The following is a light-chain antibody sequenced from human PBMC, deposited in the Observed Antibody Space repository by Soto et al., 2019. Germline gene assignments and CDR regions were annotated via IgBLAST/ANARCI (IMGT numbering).Light chain of an antibody. V-gene: IGKV3-11*01. CDR1: QSVSIY. CDR3: QQRSNWPIT. J-gene: IGKJ5*01. Sequence: EIVLTQSRATLSLSPGERSTLSCRANQSVSIYLACYQQKPRQAPMLLIYDASNRATGNPARFSGSGSGTDFTLTISSLEPEDFAVYYCQQRSNWPITFGQGTRLEIK. CDR2: DAS.